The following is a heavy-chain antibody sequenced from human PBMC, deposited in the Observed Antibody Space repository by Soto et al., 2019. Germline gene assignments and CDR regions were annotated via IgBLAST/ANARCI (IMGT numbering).Heavy chain of an antibody. V-gene: IGHV1-69*06. J-gene: IGHJ4*02. CDR3: AEDAVRGFDY. CDR2: IIPIFGTA. CDR1: RGTFSSYA. Sequence: SVKVSRTASRGTFSSYAISWVRQAPGQGLEWMGGIIPIFGTANYAQKFQGRVTITADKSTSTAYMELSSLRSEDTAVYYCAEDAVRGFDYWGQGTLVTVSS.